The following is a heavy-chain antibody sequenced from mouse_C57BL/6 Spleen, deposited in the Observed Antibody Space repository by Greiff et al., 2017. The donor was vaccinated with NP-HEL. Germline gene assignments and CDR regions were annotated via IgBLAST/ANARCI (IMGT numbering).Heavy chain of an antibody. V-gene: IGHV1-55*01. CDR2: IYPGSGST. D-gene: IGHD1-1*01. CDR3: ARSDYGSSYGAMDY. J-gene: IGHJ4*01. Sequence: QVQLQQPGAELVKPGASVKMSCKASGYTFTSYWITWVKQRPGQGLEWIGDIYPGSGSTNDNEKFKSKATLTVDTSSSTAYMQLSSLTSEDSAVYYCARSDYGSSYGAMDYWGQGTSVTVSS. CDR1: GYTFTSYW.